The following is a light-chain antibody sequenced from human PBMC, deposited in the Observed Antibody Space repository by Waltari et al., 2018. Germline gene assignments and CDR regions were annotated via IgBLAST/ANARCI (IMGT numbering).Light chain of an antibody. J-gene: IGLJ2*01. CDR1: GLRSFY. CDR3: NSRDSSSSHQL. CDR2: GKN. V-gene: IGLV3-19*01. Sequence: SSELTQDPAVSVALGQTVRITCQGDGLRSFYASWYQQKPGQAPILVIYGKNNRPSGIPDRLSGSSSGNTASLTITGAQAEDEADYYCNSRDSSSSHQLFGGGTKLTVL.